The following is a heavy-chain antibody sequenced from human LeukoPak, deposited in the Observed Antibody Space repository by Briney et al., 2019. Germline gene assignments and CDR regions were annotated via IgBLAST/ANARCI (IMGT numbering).Heavy chain of an antibody. J-gene: IGHJ4*02. CDR2: IYSGGST. Sequence: PGGSLRLSCAASGFTVSSNYMSWVRQAPGKGLEWVSVIYSGGSTYYAGSVKGRFTISRDNSKNTLYLQMNSLRAEDTAVYYCARVRPMVPLNWGQGTLVTVSS. CDR1: GFTVSSNY. D-gene: IGHD3-10*01. CDR3: ARVRPMVPLN. V-gene: IGHV3-66*01.